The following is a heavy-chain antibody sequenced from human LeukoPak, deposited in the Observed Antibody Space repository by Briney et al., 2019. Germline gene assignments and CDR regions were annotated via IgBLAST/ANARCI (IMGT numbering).Heavy chain of an antibody. Sequence: PSETLSLTCTVPGGSISSYYWSWIRQPPGKGLEWIGYIYYSGSTNYNPSLKSRVTISVDTSKNQFSLRLSSVTAADTAVYYCARSAGNVLTGDDSYFDYWGQGTLVTVSS. CDR3: ARSAGNVLTGDDSYFDY. CDR2: IYYSGST. V-gene: IGHV4-59*01. J-gene: IGHJ4*02. D-gene: IGHD3-9*01. CDR1: GGSISSYY.